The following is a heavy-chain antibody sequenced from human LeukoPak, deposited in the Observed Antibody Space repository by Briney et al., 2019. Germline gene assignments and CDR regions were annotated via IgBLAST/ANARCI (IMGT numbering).Heavy chain of an antibody. CDR3: AKNGLVPELYDY. CDR2: ISGSGGST. CDR1: GFTFSSYA. Sequence: GGSLRLSCAASGFTFSSYAMSWVRQAPGKGLEWVSAISGSGGSTYYADSVTGRFTISRDNSKNTLYLQMNSLRAEDTAVYYCAKNGLVPELYDYWGQGTLVTVSS. J-gene: IGHJ4*02. D-gene: IGHD1-26*01. V-gene: IGHV3-23*01.